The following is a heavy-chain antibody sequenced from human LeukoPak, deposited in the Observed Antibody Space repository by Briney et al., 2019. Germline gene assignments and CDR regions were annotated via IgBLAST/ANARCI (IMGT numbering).Heavy chain of an antibody. J-gene: IGHJ4*02. D-gene: IGHD5-18*01. CDR1: GFTFSYHW. CDR2: IKNDGTVK. V-gene: IGHV3-7*01. Sequence: GGSLRLSCAASGFTFSYHWMTWVRQAPGKGLEWVANIKNDGTVKNYVDSVKSRFTISRDNAKNSLYLQMNSLRAKDTGVYYCAKDSYSKGDYWGQGVLVTVSS. CDR3: AKDSYSKGDY.